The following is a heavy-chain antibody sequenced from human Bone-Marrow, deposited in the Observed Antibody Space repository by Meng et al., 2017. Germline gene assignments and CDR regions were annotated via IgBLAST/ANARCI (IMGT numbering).Heavy chain of an antibody. CDR3: ARGRSSGWYRPEYFQH. V-gene: IGHV4-34*01. CDR1: GGSFSGYY. D-gene: IGHD6-19*01. Sequence: QVQLKKWGSGLLKPSEPLSLTCAGYGGSFSGYYWSWIRQPPGKGLEWIGEINHSGSTNYNPSLKSRVTISVDTSKNQFSLKLSSVTAADTAVYYCARGRSSGWYRPEYFQHWGQGTLVTVSS. CDR2: INHSGST. J-gene: IGHJ1*01.